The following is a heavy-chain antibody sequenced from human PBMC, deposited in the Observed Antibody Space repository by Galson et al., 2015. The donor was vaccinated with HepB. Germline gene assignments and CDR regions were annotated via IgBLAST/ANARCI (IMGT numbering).Heavy chain of an antibody. V-gene: IGHV1-69*04. J-gene: IGHJ4*02. CDR3: ARDPALAGNGVGFDY. D-gene: IGHD6-19*01. CDR1: GGTFSSYT. CDR2: IIPILGIA. Sequence: SVKVSCKASGGTFSSYTISWVRQAPGQGLEWMGRIIPILGIANYAQKFQGRVTITADKSTSTAYMELSSLRSEDTAVYYCARDPALAGNGVGFDYWGQGTLVTVSS.